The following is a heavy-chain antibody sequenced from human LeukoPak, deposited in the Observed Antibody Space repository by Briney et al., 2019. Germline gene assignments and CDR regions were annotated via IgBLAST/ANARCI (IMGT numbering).Heavy chain of an antibody. J-gene: IGHJ3*02. CDR2: IYYSGST. CDR3: ARLHSVEWLVHDAFDI. CDR1: GGAISSDY. Sequence: SQTLSLTCTVSGGAISSDYCSCIRQPPGKGLEWIGHIYYSGSTNYNPSLKSRVTISVDTSKNQISLKLSSVTAADTAVYYCARLHSVEWLVHDAFDIWGQGTMVTVSS. V-gene: IGHV4-59*08. D-gene: IGHD6-19*01.